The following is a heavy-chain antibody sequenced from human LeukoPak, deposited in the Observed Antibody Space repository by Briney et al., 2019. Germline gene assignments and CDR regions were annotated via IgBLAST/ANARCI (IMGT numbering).Heavy chain of an antibody. CDR1: GSTFSSYA. J-gene: IGHJ4*02. Sequence: GGSLRLSCAASGSTFSSYAMHWVRQAPGKGREWVAVISYDGSNKYYADSVKGRFTISRDISKNTLYLQMNSLRAEDTAVYYCARDRGFSGSIAVSYWGQGTLVTVSS. V-gene: IGHV3-30*04. CDR3: ARDRGFSGSIAVSY. CDR2: ISYDGSNK. D-gene: IGHD6-6*01.